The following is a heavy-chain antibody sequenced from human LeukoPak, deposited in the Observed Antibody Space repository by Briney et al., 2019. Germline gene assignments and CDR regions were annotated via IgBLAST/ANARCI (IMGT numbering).Heavy chain of an antibody. Sequence: SETLSLTCTVSGGSISSGDYYWSWIRQPPGKGLEWIGYIYYSGSTYYNPSLKSRVTISVDMSKNQFSLKLSSVTAADTAVYYCARDYDSSGSFDYWGQGTLVTVSS. CDR2: IYYSGST. D-gene: IGHD3-22*01. J-gene: IGHJ4*02. V-gene: IGHV4-30-4*01. CDR3: ARDYDSSGSFDY. CDR1: GGSISSGDYY.